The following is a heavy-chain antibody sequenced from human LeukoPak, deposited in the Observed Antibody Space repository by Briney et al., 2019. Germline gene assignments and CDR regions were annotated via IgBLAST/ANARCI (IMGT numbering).Heavy chain of an antibody. CDR3: ARSLRSSSYFDY. Sequence: SETLSLTCTVSGGSISSYYWSWIRQPPGKGLEWIGYIYYSGSTNYNPSLKSRVTISVDTSKNQFSLKLSSVTAADTAVYYCARSLRSSSYFDYWGQGTLVTVSS. J-gene: IGHJ4*02. D-gene: IGHD6-6*01. V-gene: IGHV4-59*01. CDR2: IYYSGST. CDR1: GGSISSYY.